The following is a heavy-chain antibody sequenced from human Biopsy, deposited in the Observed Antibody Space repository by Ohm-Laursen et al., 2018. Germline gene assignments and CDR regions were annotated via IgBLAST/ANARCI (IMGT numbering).Heavy chain of an antibody. J-gene: IGHJ3*01. CDR3: ARLNSGTYDASGL. V-gene: IGHV3-48*03. Sequence: SLRLSCAASGFDFNLYEMTWVRQAPGKGMEWISYIYGGGSPVSYADSVKGRFTIPRDNAQKSLYLHMNSLRAEDTAIYYCARLNSGTYDASGLWGQGTMVIVSS. CDR2: IYGGGSPV. CDR1: GFDFNLYE. D-gene: IGHD1-26*01.